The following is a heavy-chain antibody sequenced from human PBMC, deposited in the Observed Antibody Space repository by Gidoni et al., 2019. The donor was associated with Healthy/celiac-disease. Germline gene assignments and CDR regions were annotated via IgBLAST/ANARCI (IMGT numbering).Heavy chain of an antibody. Sequence: QVQLVQSGAEVKKPGASVKVSCKVSGYTLTELSMHWVRQAPGKGLAWRGGFDPEAGETIHAQNFQGRVTMTEDTSTATAYMELSSLRSEDAAVYFCATGGLYGGDAFDIWGQGTMVTVSS. J-gene: IGHJ3*02. D-gene: IGHD2-2*02. CDR1: GYTLTELS. CDR2: FDPEAGET. CDR3: ATGGLYGGDAFDI. V-gene: IGHV1-24*01.